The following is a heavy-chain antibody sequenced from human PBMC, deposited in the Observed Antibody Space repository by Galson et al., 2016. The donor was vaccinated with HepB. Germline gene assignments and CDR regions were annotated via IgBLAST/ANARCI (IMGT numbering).Heavy chain of an antibody. J-gene: IGHJ4*02. CDR3: ARGADSGYDLGDY. Sequence: SVKVSCKASGYTFISYTMHWVRQAPGQRLEWMGWINTGNGHTKYSQKFQGRVTITRDTSASTAYMELSSLRSEDTAVYYCARGADSGYDLGDYWGRGTLVTVSS. V-gene: IGHV1-3*04. CDR2: INTGNGHT. D-gene: IGHD5-12*01. CDR1: GYTFISYT.